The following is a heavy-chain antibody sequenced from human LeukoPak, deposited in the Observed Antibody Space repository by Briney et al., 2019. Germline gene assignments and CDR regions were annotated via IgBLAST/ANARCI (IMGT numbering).Heavy chain of an antibody. CDR3: VKDQTVAGTVARYYFDY. J-gene: IGHJ4*02. V-gene: IGHV3-33*06. Sequence: GGSLRLSCAASGFIFSKFAMHWVRHSPGKALEGVAVIWFDGRQTFCADSVKGRFSMSRDNSKNTLYLQMNSMRVEDTAFYYCVKDQTVAGTVARYYFDYWGQGTLVTVSS. D-gene: IGHD6-19*01. CDR2: IWFDGRQT. CDR1: GFIFSKFA.